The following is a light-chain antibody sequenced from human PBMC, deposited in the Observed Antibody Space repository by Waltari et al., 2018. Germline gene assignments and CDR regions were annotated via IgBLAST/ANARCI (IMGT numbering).Light chain of an antibody. CDR3: QQRSNWPSLT. CDR2: DSC. Sequence: EIVLTQSPATLSLSPGERATLPCRASQSVSSYLAWYQQKPGQAPRLLIYDSCNRATGIPARFSGRGSGTDFTLTISSLEPEDFAVYYCQQRSNWPSLTFGGGTKVGI. V-gene: IGKV3-11*01. CDR1: QSVSSY. J-gene: IGKJ4*02.